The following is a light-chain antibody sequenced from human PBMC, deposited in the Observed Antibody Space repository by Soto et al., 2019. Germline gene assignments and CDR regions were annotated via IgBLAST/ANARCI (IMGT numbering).Light chain of an antibody. J-gene: IGKJ2*01. CDR1: QSISSW. CDR2: KAS. Sequence: DIQMTQSPSTLSASVGDRVTITCRASQSISSWLAWYQQRPGTAPKLLIYKASYLQSGVPSRFSGSGSGTEFTLTISSLQPDDFATYYCQQYSRYPYTFGQGTKLEIK. CDR3: QQYSRYPYT. V-gene: IGKV1-5*03.